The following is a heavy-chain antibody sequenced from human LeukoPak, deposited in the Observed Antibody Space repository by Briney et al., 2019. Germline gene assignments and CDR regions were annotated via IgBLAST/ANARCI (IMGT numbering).Heavy chain of an antibody. CDR2: IYYSGST. J-gene: IGHJ6*02. CDR3: ARGTIFGVVMHSYGMDV. V-gene: IGHV4-59*08. Sequence: SETLSLTCTVSGGSISNYYWSWIRQPPGKGLEWIGYIYYSGSTNYNPSLKSRVTISVDMSKNQFSLKLSSVTAADTAVYYCARGTIFGVVMHSYGMDVWGQGTTVTVSS. CDR1: GGSISNYY. D-gene: IGHD3-3*01.